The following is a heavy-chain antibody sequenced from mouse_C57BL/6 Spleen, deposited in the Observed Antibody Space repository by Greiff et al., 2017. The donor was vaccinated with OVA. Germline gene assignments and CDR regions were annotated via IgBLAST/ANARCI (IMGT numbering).Heavy chain of an antibody. V-gene: IGHV2-9-1*01. J-gene: IGHJ4*01. CDR1: GFSLTSYA. Sequence: VKLMESGPGLVAPSQSLSITCTVSGFSLTSYAISWVRQPPGKGLEWLGVIWTGGGTDYNSALKSRLSISKDNSKSQVFLKMNSLQTDDTARYYCARNEEVLPYYAMDYWGQGTSVTVSS. CDR2: IWTGGGT. CDR3: ARNEEVLPYYAMDY.